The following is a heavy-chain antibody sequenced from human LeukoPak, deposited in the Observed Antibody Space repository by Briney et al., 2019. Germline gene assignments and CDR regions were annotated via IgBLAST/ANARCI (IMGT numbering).Heavy chain of an antibody. CDR3: ARGHSGDGYHFDY. CDR1: GYTFTDYY. J-gene: IGHJ4*02. D-gene: IGHD2-21*01. CDR2: INPTSGGT. V-gene: IGHV1-2*02. Sequence: ASVKVSFKASGYTFTDYYVNWVRQAPGQGRDWVGWINPTSGGTSYAQKFQGRLTLTRDTSINTAHMDLSSLRYDDTAIYYCARGHSGDGYHFDYWGQGTLVAVSS.